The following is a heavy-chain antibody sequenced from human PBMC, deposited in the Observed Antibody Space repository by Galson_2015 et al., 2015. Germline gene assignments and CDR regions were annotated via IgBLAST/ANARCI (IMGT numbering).Heavy chain of an antibody. CDR2: ISGSGSTI. J-gene: IGHJ3*02. Sequence: SLRLSCAASGLTFSNYEMNWVRQAPGKGLEWVSYISGSGSTIYYADSVKGRFAISRDNAKNSLYLQMNSLRAVDTAVYYCARGGYCSGGTCYPFNAFDIWGQGTLVTVSS. D-gene: IGHD2-15*01. V-gene: IGHV3-48*03. CDR3: ARGGYCSGGTCYPFNAFDI. CDR1: GLTFSNYE.